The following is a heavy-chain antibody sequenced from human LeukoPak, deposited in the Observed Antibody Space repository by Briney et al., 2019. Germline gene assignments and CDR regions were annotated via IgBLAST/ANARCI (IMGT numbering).Heavy chain of an antibody. CDR1: GFTFSSYA. CDR3: AKVRRSSGWYRGAFDI. CDR2: ISGSGGNT. V-gene: IGHV3-23*01. J-gene: IGHJ3*02. Sequence: PGGSLRLSCAASGFTFSSYAMSRVRQAPGKGLEWVSAISGSGGNTYYADSWKGRFTITRDNSKNTLYLQMNSLRAEDTAVYYCAKVRRSSGWYRGAFDIWGQGTMVTVSS. D-gene: IGHD6-19*01.